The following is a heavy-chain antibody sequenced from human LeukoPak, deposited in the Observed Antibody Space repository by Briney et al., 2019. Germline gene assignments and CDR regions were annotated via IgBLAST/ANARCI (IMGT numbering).Heavy chain of an antibody. CDR2: INHSGRT. CDR3: ARAPMEVAAADNNFDY. J-gene: IGHJ4*02. CDR1: GGSFSGYY. Sequence: PSETLSLTCAVYGGSFSGYYWSWIRQPPGKGLEWIGEINHSGRTNYNPSLKSRVTISVDTSKNQFSLKLSSVTAADTAVYYCARAPMEVAAADNNFDYWGQGTLVTVSS. D-gene: IGHD6-13*01. V-gene: IGHV4-34*01.